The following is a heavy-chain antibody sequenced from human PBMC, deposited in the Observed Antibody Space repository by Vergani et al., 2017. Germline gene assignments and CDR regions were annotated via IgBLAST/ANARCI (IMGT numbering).Heavy chain of an antibody. J-gene: IGHJ4*02. CDR2: INHSGST. Sequence: QVQLQQWGAGLLKPSETLSLPCAVYGGSFSGYYWGWIRQPPGKGLEWIGEINHSGSTNYNPSLKSRVTISVDTTKNQFPRKLSSLTAADTAVYYCAGGRRGSSGYYHVPFDYWGQGTLVTVSS. D-gene: IGHD3-22*01. CDR1: GGSFSGYY. V-gene: IGHV4-34*01. CDR3: AGGRRGSSGYYHVPFDY.